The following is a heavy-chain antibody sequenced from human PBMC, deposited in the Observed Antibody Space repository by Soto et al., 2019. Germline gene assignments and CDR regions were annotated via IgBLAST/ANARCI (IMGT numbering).Heavy chain of an antibody. CDR1: GFIFSSYA. V-gene: IGHV3-23*01. J-gene: IGHJ4*02. CDR3: AKNAGWELPPDY. Sequence: PGGSLRLSCAASGFIFSSYAMSWVRQAPGKGLEWVLMISGSGDSTYYADSVKGRFTISRDNSKKTLYVQMNSLRVEDTAVYYCAKNAGWELPPDYWGQGTLVTVSS. D-gene: IGHD1-26*01. CDR2: ISGSGDST.